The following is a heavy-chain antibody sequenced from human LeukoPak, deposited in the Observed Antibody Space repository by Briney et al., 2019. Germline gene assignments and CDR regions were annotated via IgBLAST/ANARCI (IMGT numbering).Heavy chain of an antibody. D-gene: IGHD1-26*01. J-gene: IGHJ4*02. CDR3: ARVGGGSYYDLDY. CDR2: ISAYNVNT. Sequence: ASVKVSCKASGYTFRSFGISLVRQAPGQGLEGMGWISAYNVNTNYAQKFQGRVTIPADESTSTAYRELSSLRSEDTAVYYCARVGGGSYYDLDYWGQGTLVTVSS. CDR1: GYTFRSFG. V-gene: IGHV1-18*01.